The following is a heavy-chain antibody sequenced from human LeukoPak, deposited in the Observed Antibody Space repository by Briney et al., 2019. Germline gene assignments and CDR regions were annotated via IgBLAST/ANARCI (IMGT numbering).Heavy chain of an antibody. CDR1: GFTFSTYW. Sequence: GGSLRLSCAASGFTFSTYWMHWVRQIPGKGLVWLSRIHYDGTYTTYVDSARGRFTISRDYTKSTLYLQMNSLRADDTAVYYCARGAEGHNYGELDSWGQGTLVTVSS. J-gene: IGHJ5*01. CDR3: ARGAEGHNYGELDS. V-gene: IGHV3-74*01. CDR2: IHYDGTYT. D-gene: IGHD5-18*01.